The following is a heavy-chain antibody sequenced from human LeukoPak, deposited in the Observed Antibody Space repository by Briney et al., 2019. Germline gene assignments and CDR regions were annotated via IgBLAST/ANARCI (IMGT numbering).Heavy chain of an antibody. CDR3: ARGVVATDYYYYYMDV. Sequence: SETLSLTCTVSGGSISSYYWSWVRQPPGKGLEWIGYIYYSGSTNYNPSLKSRVTISVDTSKNQFSLKLSSVTAADTAVYYCARGVVATDYYYYYMDVWGKGTTVTISS. CDR1: GGSISSYY. V-gene: IGHV4-59*01. J-gene: IGHJ6*03. D-gene: IGHD5-12*01. CDR2: IYYSGST.